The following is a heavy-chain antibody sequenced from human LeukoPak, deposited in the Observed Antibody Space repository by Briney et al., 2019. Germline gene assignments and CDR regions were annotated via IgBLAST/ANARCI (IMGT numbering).Heavy chain of an antibody. CDR2: VYPGDSDT. J-gene: IGHJ4*02. D-gene: IGHD3-16*02. CDR1: GYSFSTYW. V-gene: IGHV5-51*01. Sequence: GESLKISCKGFGYSFSTYWIGWVRQMPGKGLEWMGVVYPGDSDTRYSPSFQGQITISADKSISTAYLQWRSLKASDTAMYYCARQRDDYVWGNYLEIGDFWGQGTLVTVSS. CDR3: ARQRDDYVWGNYLEIGDF.